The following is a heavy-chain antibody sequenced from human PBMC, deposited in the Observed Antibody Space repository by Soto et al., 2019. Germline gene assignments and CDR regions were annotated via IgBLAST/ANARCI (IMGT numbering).Heavy chain of an antibody. Sequence: QVQLQQWGAGLLKPSETLSLTCAVYGGSFSGYYWSWIRQPPGKGLEGIGEINHSGSTNYNPSLKSRVTISVDTSKNQFSLRLSSVTAADTAVYSCARVDRYYDFWRGYYPYTSHAFDSWGQGTMVTVSS. J-gene: IGHJ3*02. CDR3: ARVDRYYDFWRGYYPYTSHAFDS. CDR2: INHSGST. D-gene: IGHD3-3*01. V-gene: IGHV4-34*01. CDR1: GGSFSGYY.